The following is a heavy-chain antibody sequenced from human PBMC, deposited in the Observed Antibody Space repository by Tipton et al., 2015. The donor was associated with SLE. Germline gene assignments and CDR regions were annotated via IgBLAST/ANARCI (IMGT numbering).Heavy chain of an antibody. D-gene: IGHD3-3*01. CDR3: AKSGTPFLLRGQGIDS. J-gene: IGHJ5*01. CDR1: GFTVSSNY. V-gene: IGHV3-53*01. Sequence: SLRLSCAASGFTVSSNYMSWVRQAPGKGLEWVSVIYSGGSTYYADSVKGRFTISRDNSKNTVYLQMNSLRAEDTAVYYCAKSGTPFLLRGQGIDSWGQGTHVTVSS. CDR2: IYSGGST.